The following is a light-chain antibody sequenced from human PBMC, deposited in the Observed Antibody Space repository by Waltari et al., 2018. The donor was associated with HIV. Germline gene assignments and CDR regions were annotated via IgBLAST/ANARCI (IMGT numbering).Light chain of an antibody. CDR2: DFT. CDR1: SSAVGAYDL. V-gene: IGLV2-11*01. CDR3: CSYAGTYTLK. Sequence: SALTQPRSVSASPGQAVTIPCTGPSSAVGAYDLVYWYPLLPGEAPKLMIYDFTTRPSGVPDRFSGSKSANTASLTISGLQAEDEAEYYCCSYAGTYTLKFGGGTKLTV. J-gene: IGLJ2*01.